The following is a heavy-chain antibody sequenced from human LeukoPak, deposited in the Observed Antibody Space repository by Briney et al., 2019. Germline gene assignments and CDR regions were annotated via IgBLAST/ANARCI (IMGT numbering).Heavy chain of an antibody. CDR1: GGSLNGHY. CDR2: GNDGGGT. CDR3: AKDGQSGFSFDP. D-gene: IGHD5-12*01. V-gene: IGHV4-34*01. J-gene: IGHJ5*02. Sequence: PSETLSLTCAVYGGSLNGHYRSWIRQSPGKGLEWIGEGNDGGGTKFNPSLKSRVTISADTSKNQFSLKLSSVTAADTAVYHCAKDGQSGFSFDPWGQGTLVTVSS.